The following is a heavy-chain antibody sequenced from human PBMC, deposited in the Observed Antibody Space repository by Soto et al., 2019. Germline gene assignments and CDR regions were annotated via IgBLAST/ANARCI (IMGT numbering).Heavy chain of an antibody. V-gene: IGHV4-31*03. D-gene: IGHD2-2*01. J-gene: IGHJ5*02. Sequence: QVQLQESGPGLVKPSETLSLTCTISGDSISGGASFWSWIRQPPGKGLEWIANVYYSGSSYYNPSLKSRLTISVDTTKNQFSLQLKSMTAADTAVYYCAKLSCTSTTCYFHGWFDPWGQGTLVTVSS. CDR3: AKLSCTSTTCYFHGWFDP. CDR2: VYYSGSS. CDR1: GDSISGGASF.